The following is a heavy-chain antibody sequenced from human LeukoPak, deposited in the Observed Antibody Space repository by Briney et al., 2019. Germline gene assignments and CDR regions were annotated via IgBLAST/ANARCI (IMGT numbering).Heavy chain of an antibody. CDR1: GGSITYYY. V-gene: IGHV4-59*08. D-gene: IGHD6-13*01. CDR2: IHNSGST. Sequence: SETLSLTCAVSGGSITYYYWNWIRQPPGKGLEWIGYIHNSGSTSYNSSLKSRVTISVDTSKNQFSLKLSSVTAADTAVYYCARRVSSWYDNWFDPWGQGTLVTVSS. J-gene: IGHJ5*02. CDR3: ARRVSSWYDNWFDP.